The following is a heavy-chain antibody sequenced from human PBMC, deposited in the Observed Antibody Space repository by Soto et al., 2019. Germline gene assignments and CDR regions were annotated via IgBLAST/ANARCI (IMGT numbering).Heavy chain of an antibody. J-gene: IGHJ4*02. CDR1: GFTFSSYA. CDR2: ISGSGGST. Sequence: EVQLLESGGGLVQPGGSLRLSCAASGFTFSSYAMSWVRQAPGKGLEWVSAISGSGGSTYYADSVKGRFTISRDNSKNTLYLQMNSLRAEDTAVYYCAKEEAPTTIVGLPTPGVWGQGTLVTVSS. D-gene: IGHD3-3*01. CDR3: AKEEAPTTIVGLPTPGV. V-gene: IGHV3-23*01.